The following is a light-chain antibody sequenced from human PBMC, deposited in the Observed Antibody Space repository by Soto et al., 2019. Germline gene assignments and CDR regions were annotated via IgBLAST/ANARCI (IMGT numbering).Light chain of an antibody. CDR1: QSVTSY. Sequence: EIVLTQSPATLSLSPGERATLSCRASQSVTSYLAWYQQKPGQAPRLLIYDTSNRATGIPARFSGSGSGTAVTLTISSLEHVDFAGYYCQQRSNWPLTFGGGTKVEIK. CDR2: DTS. CDR3: QQRSNWPLT. J-gene: IGKJ4*01. V-gene: IGKV3-11*01.